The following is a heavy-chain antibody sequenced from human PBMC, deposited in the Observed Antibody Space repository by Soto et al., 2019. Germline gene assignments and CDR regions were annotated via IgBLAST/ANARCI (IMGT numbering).Heavy chain of an antibody. CDR2: IYPGDSDT. CDR3: ARAALMRSPYYYYYMDV. J-gene: IGHJ6*03. CDR1: GYSFTSYW. V-gene: IGHV5-51*01. Sequence: PGESLKISCKGSGYSFTSYWIAWVRQMPGKGLEWMGIIYPGDSDTRYSPSFQGQVTISADKSISTAYLQWSSLKASDTAMYYCARAALMRSPYYYYYMDVWGKGTTVTVPS. D-gene: IGHD3-3*02.